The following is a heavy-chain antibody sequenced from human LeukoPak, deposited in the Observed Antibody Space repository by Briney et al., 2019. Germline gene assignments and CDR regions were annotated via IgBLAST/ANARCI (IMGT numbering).Heavy chain of an antibody. V-gene: IGHV1-2*06. J-gene: IGHJ4*02. CDR3: ATGWLRLSRPYYFDY. CDR1: GYTFTGYY. Sequence: ASVNVSCKASGYTFTGYYMHWVRQAPGQGLEWMGRINPNSGGTNYAQKFQGRVTMTEDTSTDTAYMELSSLRSEDTAVYYCATGWLRLSRPYYFDYWGQGTLVTVSS. CDR2: INPNSGGT. D-gene: IGHD5-12*01.